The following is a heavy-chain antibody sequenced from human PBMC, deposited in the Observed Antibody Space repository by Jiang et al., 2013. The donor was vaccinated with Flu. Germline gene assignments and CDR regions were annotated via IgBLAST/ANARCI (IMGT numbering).Heavy chain of an antibody. CDR1: GYTFTSYD. V-gene: IGHV1-8*01. Sequence: SGAEVKKPGASVKVSCKASGYTFTSYDINWVRQATGQGLEWMGWMNPNSGNTGYAQKFQGRVTMTRNTSISTAYMELSSLRSEDTAVYYCARGYCSGGSCYPASNWFDPWGQGTLVTVSS. D-gene: IGHD2-15*01. J-gene: IGHJ5*02. CDR2: MNPNSGNT. CDR3: ARGYCSGGSCYPASNWFDP.